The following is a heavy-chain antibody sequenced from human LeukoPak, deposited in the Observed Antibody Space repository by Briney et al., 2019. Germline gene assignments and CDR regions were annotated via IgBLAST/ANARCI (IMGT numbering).Heavy chain of an antibody. Sequence: GGSLRLSCGASGFTFSSYSMNWVRQAPGKGLEWVSYISSSSSIMYYADSVKGRFTISRDNAKKSLYLQMDSLRAEDTAVYYCTTRLQHHFDYWGQGTQVTVSS. CDR1: GFTFSSYS. D-gene: IGHD2-15*01. CDR2: ISSSSSIM. V-gene: IGHV3-48*01. J-gene: IGHJ4*02. CDR3: TTRLQHHFDY.